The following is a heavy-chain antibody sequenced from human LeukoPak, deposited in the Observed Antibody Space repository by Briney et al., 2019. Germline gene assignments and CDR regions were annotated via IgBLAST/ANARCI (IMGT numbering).Heavy chain of an antibody. D-gene: IGHD5-18*01. V-gene: IGHV4-39*01. CDR3: ARAPWIQLWFPID. CDR1: GGSISSSSYY. J-gene: IGHJ4*02. CDR2: IYYSGST. Sequence: SETLSLTCTVSGGSISSSSYYWGWIRQPPGKGLERIGSIYYSGSTYYNPSLKSRVTISVGTSKNQFSLKLSSVTAADTAVYYCARAPWIQLWFPIDWGQGTLVTVSS.